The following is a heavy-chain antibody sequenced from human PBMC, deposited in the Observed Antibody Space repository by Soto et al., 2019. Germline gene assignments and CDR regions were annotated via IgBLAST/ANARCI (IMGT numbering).Heavy chain of an antibody. CDR3: AGRRHDILTGYYKGYYYYGMDV. CDR2: IIPIFGTA. V-gene: IGHV1-69*12. D-gene: IGHD3-9*01. CDR1: GGTFSSYA. J-gene: IGHJ6*02. Sequence: QVQLVQSGAEVKKPGSSVKVSCKASGGTFSSYAISWVRQAPGQGLEWMGGIIPIFGTANYAQKFQGRVTITADESTSTAYMELRSLRSEDTAVYYCAGRRHDILTGYYKGYYYYGMDVWGQGTTVTVSS.